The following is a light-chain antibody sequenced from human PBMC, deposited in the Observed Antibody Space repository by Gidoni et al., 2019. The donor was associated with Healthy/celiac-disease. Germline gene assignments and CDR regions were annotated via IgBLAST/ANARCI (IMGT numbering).Light chain of an antibody. Sequence: DIQLTQSPSFLSASVGDRVTITCRASQGISSYLAWYQQKPGKAHKLLIYAASTLQSGVPSRFSGSGSGTEFTLTISSLQPEDFETYYCQQLNSYPPFTFXPXTKVDIK. V-gene: IGKV1-9*01. CDR2: AAS. CDR1: QGISSY. J-gene: IGKJ3*01. CDR3: QQLNSYPPFT.